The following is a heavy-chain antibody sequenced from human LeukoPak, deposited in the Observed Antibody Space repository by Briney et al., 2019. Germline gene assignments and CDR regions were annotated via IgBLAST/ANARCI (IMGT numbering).Heavy chain of an antibody. D-gene: IGHD1-26*01. Sequence: PGGSLRLSCAASGFTFSSYAMSWVRQAPGKGLEWVSATSGSGGSTYYADSVKGRFTISRDNSKNTLYLQMNSLRAEDTAVYYCAKAEWELPRIIDYWGQGTLVTVSS. J-gene: IGHJ4*02. CDR1: GFTFSSYA. CDR2: TSGSGGST. V-gene: IGHV3-23*01. CDR3: AKAEWELPRIIDY.